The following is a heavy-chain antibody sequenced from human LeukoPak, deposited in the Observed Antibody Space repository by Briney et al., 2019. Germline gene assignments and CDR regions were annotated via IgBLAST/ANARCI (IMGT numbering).Heavy chain of an antibody. CDR1: GYTFTGYY. D-gene: IGHD3-10*01. J-gene: IGHJ5*02. CDR2: INPNSGGT. Sequence: ASVKVSCKASGYTFTGYYMHWVRQAPGQGLEWMGRINPNSGGTNYAQKFQGRVTMTRDTSISTAYMELSRLRSDDTAVYYCARGPTYSSGSYYAWFDPWGQGTLVTVSS. V-gene: IGHV1-2*06. CDR3: ARGPTYSSGSYYAWFDP.